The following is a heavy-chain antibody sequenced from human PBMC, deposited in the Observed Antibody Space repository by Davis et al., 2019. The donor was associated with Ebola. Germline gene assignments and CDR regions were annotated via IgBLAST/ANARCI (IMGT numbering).Heavy chain of an antibody. CDR3: ARADYVWGSYSY. CDR1: GGSFSGYY. Sequence: SETLSLTCAVYGGSFSGYYWSWIRQPPGKGLEWIGSIYHSGSTYYNPSLKSRVTISVDTSKNQFSLKLSSVTAADTAVYYCARADYVWGSYSYWGQGTLVTVSS. V-gene: IGHV4-34*01. D-gene: IGHD3-16*01. CDR2: IYHSGST. J-gene: IGHJ4*02.